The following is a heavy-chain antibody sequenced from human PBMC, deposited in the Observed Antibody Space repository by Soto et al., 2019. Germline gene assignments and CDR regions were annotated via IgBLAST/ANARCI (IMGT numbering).Heavy chain of an antibody. CDR3: VRDWKGAEGFDP. CDR1: GYTFSTYG. V-gene: IGHV1-18*01. Sequence: QVQLVQSGAEVKKPGASVKVSCKASGYTFSTYGFSWVRQAPGQGLEWMGWIGADNGDTNYAQNFQGRVTMTTDTSTTTSYMELRRLTSGDTAVYFCVRDWKGAEGFDPWGQGTLVTVSS. CDR2: IGADNGDT. J-gene: IGHJ5*02. D-gene: IGHD1-1*01.